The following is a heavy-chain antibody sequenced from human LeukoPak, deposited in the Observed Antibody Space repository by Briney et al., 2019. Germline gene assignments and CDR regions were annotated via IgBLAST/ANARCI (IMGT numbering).Heavy chain of an antibody. J-gene: IGHJ4*02. D-gene: IGHD2-15*01. CDR2: INGDGSST. Sequence: PGESLRLSCVASGFTLSHYYMHWVRQVPGKGLVRVSCINGDGSSTKYADSVKGRFTISRDNAKNTLYLQVNSLRAEDTAVYYCAQGGSPGALDYWGRGTLVTVSS. CDR1: GFTLSHYY. CDR3: AQGGSPGALDY. V-gene: IGHV3-74*01.